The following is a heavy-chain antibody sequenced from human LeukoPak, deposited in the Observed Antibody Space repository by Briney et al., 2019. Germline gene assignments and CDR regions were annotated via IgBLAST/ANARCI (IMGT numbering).Heavy chain of an antibody. Sequence: PGGSLRLSCAASGFTFSSYGMHWVRQARGKGLEWVAVISYEGSKKYYADSVKGRFTISRGNSKNTLYLQMNSLRAEDTAVYYCAKVPDRTRSSWFNYYYYGMDVWGQGTTVTVSS. CDR1: GFTFSSYG. CDR3: AKVPDRTRSSWFNYYYYGMDV. D-gene: IGHD6-13*01. J-gene: IGHJ6*02. CDR2: ISYEGSKK. V-gene: IGHV3-30*18.